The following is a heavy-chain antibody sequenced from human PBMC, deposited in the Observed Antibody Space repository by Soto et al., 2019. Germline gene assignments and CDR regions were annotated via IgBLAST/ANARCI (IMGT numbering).Heavy chain of an antibody. CDR3: ARGSAFIGLDY. CDR1: GFIFSRYS. V-gene: IGHV3-21*01. CDR2: IGTSGSYI. J-gene: IGHJ4*02. Sequence: EVQLVESGGGLVKPGGSLRLSCAVSGFIFSRYSMNWVRQAPGKGLEWVSSIGTSGSYIYDTDSVKGRFTISRDNTKDSLYLQMNGLRAEDTAIYYCARGSAFIGLDYWGQGTPVTVSS. D-gene: IGHD1-26*01.